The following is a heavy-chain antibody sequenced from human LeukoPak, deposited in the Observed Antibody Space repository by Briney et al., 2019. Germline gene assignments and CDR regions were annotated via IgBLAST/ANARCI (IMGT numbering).Heavy chain of an antibody. CDR2: ITNSGDTT. J-gene: IGHJ4*02. V-gene: IGHV3-23*01. CDR1: GFTFGDNA. CDR3: VKEAVTPHFDY. Sequence: GGSLRLSCVASGFTFGDNAMGWVRPAPGKGLEWVSAITNSGDTTYYVGSVKGRFTISRDNSKNALYLQMNSLRVEDTAIYYCVKEAVTPHFDYWGQGTLVTVSS. D-gene: IGHD6-19*01.